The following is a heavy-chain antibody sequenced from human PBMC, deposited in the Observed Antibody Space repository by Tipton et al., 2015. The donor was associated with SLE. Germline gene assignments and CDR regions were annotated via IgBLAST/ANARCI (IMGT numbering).Heavy chain of an antibody. Sequence: TLSLTCAVYGGSFSGYYWNWIRQPPGKGLEWIGNIYYRGTTNYNPSLKSRVTISVDTSKNQSSLKLNSVTAADTAVYYCARGRSYDFWNFHHWGQGTLVTVSS. J-gene: IGHJ1*01. CDR3: ARGRSYDFWNFHH. CDR2: IYYRGTT. V-gene: IGHV4-34*11. D-gene: IGHD3-3*01. CDR1: GGSFSGYY.